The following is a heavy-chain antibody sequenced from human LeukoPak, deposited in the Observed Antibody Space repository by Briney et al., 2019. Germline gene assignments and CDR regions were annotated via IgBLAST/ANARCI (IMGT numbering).Heavy chain of an antibody. J-gene: IGHJ4*02. CDR3: AKWGDYDVLTGYYVSDY. CDR1: GFTFSNYA. Sequence: GGSLRLSCAASGFTFSNYAMSWVRQAPGKGLEWVSAITGSGSGIYYADSMKSRFTISRDNSKNTLYLQINSLRAEDTAVYYCAKWGDYDVLTGYYVSDYWGQGTQVTVSS. CDR2: ITGSGSGI. D-gene: IGHD3-9*01. V-gene: IGHV3-23*01.